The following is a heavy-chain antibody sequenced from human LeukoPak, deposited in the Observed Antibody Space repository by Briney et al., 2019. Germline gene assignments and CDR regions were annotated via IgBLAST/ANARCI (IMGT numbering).Heavy chain of an antibody. CDR3: ARVRDYYGSGSLVFYYYYMDV. CDR1: GGTFSSYA. D-gene: IGHD3-10*01. Sequence: ASVKVSCKASGGTFSSYAISWVRQAPGQGLEWMGGIIPLFGTANYAQKFQGRVTITADKSTSTAYMELSSLRSEDTAVYYCARVRDYYGSGSLVFYYYYMDVWGKGTTVTVSS. J-gene: IGHJ6*03. CDR2: IIPLFGTA. V-gene: IGHV1-69*06.